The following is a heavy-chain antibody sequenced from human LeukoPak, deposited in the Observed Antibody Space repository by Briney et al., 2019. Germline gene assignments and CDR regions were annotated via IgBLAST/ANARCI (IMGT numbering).Heavy chain of an antibody. J-gene: IGHJ6*03. V-gene: IGHV1-69*05. D-gene: IGHD1-1*01. Sequence: SVKVSCKASGGTFRSYAISWVRQAPGQGLEWMGGIIPIFGTANYAQKFQGRVTITTDESTSTAYMELSSLRSEDTAVYYCARGTRRGTYYYYYMDVWGKGTTVTVSS. CDR3: ARGTRRGTYYYYYMDV. CDR1: GGTFRSYA. CDR2: IIPIFGTA.